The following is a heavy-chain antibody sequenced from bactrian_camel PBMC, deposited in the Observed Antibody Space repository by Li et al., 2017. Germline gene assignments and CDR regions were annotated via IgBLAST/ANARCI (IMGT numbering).Heavy chain of an antibody. V-gene: IGHV3S53*01. CDR1: EETYNYYC. D-gene: IGHD4*01. CDR3: AALRLDGPGTCWDRLSMVENIY. Sequence: HVQLVESGGGSVQAGGSLRLSCAASEETYNYYCMAWFRQAPGKEREGVATIDSDDRTTYADSVKVRFTISKDNAKNTLYLQMNSLTPEDTGMYYCAALRLDGPGTCWDRLSMVENIYSGQGTQVTVS. CDR2: IDSDDRT. J-gene: IGHJ4*01.